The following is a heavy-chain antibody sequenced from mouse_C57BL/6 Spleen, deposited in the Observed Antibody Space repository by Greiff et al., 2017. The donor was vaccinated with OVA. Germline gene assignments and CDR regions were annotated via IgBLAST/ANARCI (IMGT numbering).Heavy chain of an antibody. CDR1: GYSFTSYY. CDR2: IYPGSGNT. J-gene: IGHJ2*01. Sequence: QVQLQQSGPELVKPGASVKISCKASGYSFTSYYIHWVKQRPGQGLEWIGWIYPGSGNTKYNEKFKGKATLTADTSSSTAYMQLSSLTSEDSAVYYCARYWGGGVFDYWGQGTTLTVSS. D-gene: IGHD4-1*01. CDR3: ARYWGGGVFDY. V-gene: IGHV1-66*01.